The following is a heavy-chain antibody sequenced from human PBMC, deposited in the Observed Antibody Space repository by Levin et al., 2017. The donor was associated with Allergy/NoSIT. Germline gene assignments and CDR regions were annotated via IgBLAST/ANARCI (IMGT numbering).Heavy chain of an antibody. Sequence: ASVKVSCKASGYTFTSYGISWVRQAPGQGLEWMGWISAYNGNTNYAQKLQGRVTMTTDTSTSTAYMELRSLRSDDTAVYYCARVNYDILTGYPVVDYWGQGTLVTVSS. D-gene: IGHD3-9*01. CDR3: ARVNYDILTGYPVVDY. CDR1: GYTFTSYG. CDR2: ISAYNGNT. V-gene: IGHV1-18*01. J-gene: IGHJ4*02.